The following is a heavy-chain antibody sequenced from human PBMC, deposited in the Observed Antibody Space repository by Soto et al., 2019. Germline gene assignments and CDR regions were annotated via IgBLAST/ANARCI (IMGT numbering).Heavy chain of an antibody. Sequence: SETLSLTCTVSGGSISSGDYYWSWIRQPPGKGLEWIGYIYYSGSTYYNPSLKSRVTISVDTSKNQFSLKLSSVTAADTAVYYCARVIYSSGCFHYWGQGALVTSPQ. CDR3: ARVIYSSGCFHY. V-gene: IGHV4-30-4*01. D-gene: IGHD6-19*01. CDR2: IYYSGST. J-gene: IGHJ4*02. CDR1: GGSISSGDYY.